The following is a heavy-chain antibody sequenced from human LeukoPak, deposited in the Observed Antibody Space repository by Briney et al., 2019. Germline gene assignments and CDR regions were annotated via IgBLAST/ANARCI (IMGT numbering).Heavy chain of an antibody. V-gene: IGHV3-48*04. Sequence: GGSLRLSCAASGFTLSSYNMNWVRQAPGKGLEWISYISSSGSTIYYADSVKGRFTISRDNAKNSLNLQMNSLRAEDTAVYYCARPPLGGVVPAAMRWVRYMDVWGKGTTVTVSS. CDR3: ARPPLGGVVPAAMRWVRYMDV. J-gene: IGHJ6*03. D-gene: IGHD2-2*01. CDR1: GFTLSSYN. CDR2: ISSSGSTI.